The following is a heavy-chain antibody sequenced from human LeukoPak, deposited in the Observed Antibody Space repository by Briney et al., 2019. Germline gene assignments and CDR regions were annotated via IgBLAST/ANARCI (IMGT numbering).Heavy chain of an antibody. D-gene: IGHD2-15*01. Sequence: SQTLSVTCAISGDSVSSNSSAWNWIRQSPSRGLEWLGRTYYRSKWYNDYAVSVKSRITINPDTSKNQFSLKLSSVTAADTAVYYCARGGGYCSGGSCYLDWFDPWGQGTLVTVSS. V-gene: IGHV6-1*01. CDR1: GDSVSSNSSA. J-gene: IGHJ5*02. CDR2: TYYRSKWYN. CDR3: ARGGGYCSGGSCYLDWFDP.